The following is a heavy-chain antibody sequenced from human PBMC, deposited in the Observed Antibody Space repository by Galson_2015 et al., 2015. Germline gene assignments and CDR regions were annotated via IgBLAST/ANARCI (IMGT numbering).Heavy chain of an antibody. D-gene: IGHD2-8*01. V-gene: IGHV5-51*03. CDR3: VRKGCTNGVCYPDWFDP. J-gene: IGHJ5*02. CDR2: IIPGDPNP. Sequence: QSGAEVKKPGESLKISCKGSGYSFTTYWIGWVRKMPGKGLEWLGIIIPGDPNPPYSPSFQGQVPISAEKSISTAYLQWSSLKPPDTAMYYCVRKGCTNGVCYPDWFDPWGQGTLVTVSS. CDR1: GYSFTTYW.